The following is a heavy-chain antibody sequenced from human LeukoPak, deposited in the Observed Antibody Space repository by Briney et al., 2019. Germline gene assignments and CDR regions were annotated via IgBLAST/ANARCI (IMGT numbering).Heavy chain of an antibody. V-gene: IGHV4-4*07. CDR3: ARGDTLLYLLYY. Sequence: SETLSLTCTVSGGSLSSYYWSWIRPPAGKGREWIGRIYTSGSTNYNPSLTSRVTMSVEPSKKQLSLKLSSVTAVDTAVYYCARGDTLLYLLYYWGQGTLVTVSS. D-gene: IGHD2/OR15-2a*01. CDR2: IYTSGST. CDR1: GGSLSSYY. J-gene: IGHJ4*02.